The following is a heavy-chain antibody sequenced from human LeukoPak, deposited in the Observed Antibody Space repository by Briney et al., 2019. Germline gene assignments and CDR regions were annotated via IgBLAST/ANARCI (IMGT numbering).Heavy chain of an antibody. CDR2: ISGSGGGT. CDR1: GFTFSSYA. D-gene: IGHD3-22*01. CDR3: AVCITMIVGVPDAGVFDY. J-gene: IGHJ4*02. V-gene: IGHV3-23*01. Sequence: PGGSLRLSCAASGFTFSSYAMSWVRQAPGKGLEWVSGISGSGGGTYYADSVKVRCTISRDNSKYTLYLQMNSLRAEATAVYYCAVCITMIVGVPDAGVFDYGWEGTLVTVSS.